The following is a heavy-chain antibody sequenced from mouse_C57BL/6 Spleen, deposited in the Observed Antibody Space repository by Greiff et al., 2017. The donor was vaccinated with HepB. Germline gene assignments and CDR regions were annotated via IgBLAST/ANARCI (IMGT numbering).Heavy chain of an antibody. J-gene: IGHJ4*01. CDR1: GFTFSDYG. Sequence: EVKVEESGGGLVKPGGSLKLSCAASGFTFSDYGMHWVRQAPEKGLEWVAYISSGSSTIYYADTVKGRFTISRDNAKNTLFLQMTSLRSEDTAMYYCARRLTGNAMDYWGQGTSVTVSS. D-gene: IGHD4-1*01. CDR3: ARRLTGNAMDY. V-gene: IGHV5-17*01. CDR2: ISSGSSTI.